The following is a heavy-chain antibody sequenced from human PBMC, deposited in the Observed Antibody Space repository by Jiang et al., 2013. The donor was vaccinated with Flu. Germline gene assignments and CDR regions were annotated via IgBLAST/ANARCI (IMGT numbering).Heavy chain of an antibody. V-gene: IGHV3-21*01. CDR3: ARDDSGYDLGSHWFDP. CDR1: GFTFSRYR. Sequence: VQLVESGGGLVKPGGSLRVSCAASGFTFSRYRMNWVRQAPGKGLEWVSSIGSTGSYINYADSVKGRFTISRDNAKNSLYLQMNSLRAEDTAVYYCARDDSGYDLGSHWFDPWGQGTLVTVSS. CDR2: IGSTGSYI. J-gene: IGHJ5*01. D-gene: IGHD5-12*01.